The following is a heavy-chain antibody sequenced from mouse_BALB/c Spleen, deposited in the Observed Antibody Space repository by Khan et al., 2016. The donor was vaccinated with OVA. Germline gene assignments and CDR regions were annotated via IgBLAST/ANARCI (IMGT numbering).Heavy chain of an antibody. CDR2: IWGGGGT. J-gene: IGHJ4*01. CDR1: GFSLSRYN. V-gene: IGHV2-6-4*01. D-gene: IGHD2-14*01. CDR3: ARAYYRYDGYYAMDY. Sequence: QVQLKQSGPGLVAPSQSLSITCTVSGFSLSRYNIHWVRQPPGKGLEWLGMIWGGGGTDYNSTLKIRMSIIKDNSKRKVFLRMNSMQTDDTAMYFCARAYYRYDGYYAMDYWGQGTSVTVSS.